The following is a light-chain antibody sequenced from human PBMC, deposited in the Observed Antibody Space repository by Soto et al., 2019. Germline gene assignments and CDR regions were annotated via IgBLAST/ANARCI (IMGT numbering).Light chain of an antibody. Sequence: QSVLTQPASVSGSPGQSITISCTATSSDVGSFNYVSWYQHHPGKAPKLMIYEVTSRPSGVSNRFSGSKSGNTASLTISGLQAEDEADYYCVSYATRTTLYVFGSGTKLTVL. CDR1: SSDVGSFNY. CDR2: EVT. CDR3: VSYATRTTLYV. J-gene: IGLJ1*01. V-gene: IGLV2-14*01.